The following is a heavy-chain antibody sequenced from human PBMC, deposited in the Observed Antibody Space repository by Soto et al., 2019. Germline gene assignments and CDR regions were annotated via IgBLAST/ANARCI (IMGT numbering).Heavy chain of an antibody. CDR1: GFTFGDYA. V-gene: IGHV3-49*03. Sequence: GGSLRLSCTASGFTFGDYAMIWFRQAPGKGLEWVGFIRSKAYGGTTEYAASVKGRFTISRDDSKSIAYLQMNSLKTEDTAVYYCTRARSVLRFLEGGYWGQGT. D-gene: IGHD3-3*01. CDR3: TRARSVLRFLEGGY. J-gene: IGHJ4*02. CDR2: IRSKAYGGTT.